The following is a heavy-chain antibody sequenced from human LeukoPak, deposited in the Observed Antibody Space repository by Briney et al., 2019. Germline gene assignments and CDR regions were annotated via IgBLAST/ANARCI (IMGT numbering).Heavy chain of an antibody. V-gene: IGHV4-34*01. D-gene: IGHD4-17*01. CDR2: INHSGST. Sequence: SETLSLTCAVYGGSFSGYYWSWIRQPPGKGLEWIGEINHSGSTNYNPSLKSRVTISVDTSKNQFSLKLSSVTAADTAVYYCAREGDPIYGDYPLGYWGQGTLVTVSS. CDR1: GGSFSGYY. J-gene: IGHJ4*02. CDR3: AREGDPIYGDYPLGY.